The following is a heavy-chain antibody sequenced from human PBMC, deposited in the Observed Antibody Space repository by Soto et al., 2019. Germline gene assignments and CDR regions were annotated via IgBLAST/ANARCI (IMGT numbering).Heavy chain of an antibody. Sequence: VQLVQSGGTLVQPGGSLRLSCAASGLTFSGHWMTWVRQTPGEGLQWVAAIKPDGSETFYADSVKGRFTISRDNARNSLFLQMDSLRAEDTAVYYCTRSTYYDILTGSYYYYAMDVWGQGTTVTVSS. V-gene: IGHV3-7*03. D-gene: IGHD3-9*01. J-gene: IGHJ6*02. CDR1: GLTFSGHW. CDR2: IKPDGSET. CDR3: TRSTYYDILTGSYYYYAMDV.